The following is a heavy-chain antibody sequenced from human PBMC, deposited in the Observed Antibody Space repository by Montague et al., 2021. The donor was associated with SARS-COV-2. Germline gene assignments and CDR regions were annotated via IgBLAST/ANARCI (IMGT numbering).Heavy chain of an antibody. CDR3: AHRRGLLLSDAFDI. CDR2: IYWDDDK. Sequence: PALVKPTQTLTPTCTFSGFSLSTSGVGVGWIRQPPGKALEWLALIYWDDDKRYSPSLKSRLTITKDTSKNQVVPTMTNMDPVDTATYYCAHRRGLLLSDAFDIWGQGTMVTVSS. J-gene: IGHJ3*02. CDR1: GFSLSTSGVG. V-gene: IGHV2-5*02. D-gene: IGHD1-26*01.